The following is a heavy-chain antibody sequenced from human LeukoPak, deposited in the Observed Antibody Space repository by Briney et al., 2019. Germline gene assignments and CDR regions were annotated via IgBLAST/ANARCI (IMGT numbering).Heavy chain of an antibody. CDR1: GFSVSNNY. CDR3: AREYSTRFDY. Sequence: GGSLRLSCAASGFSVSNNYMSWVRQAPGKGLEWVSVIYSGGSTFYADSVKGRFTISRDNSKNTLYLQMNSLRAEDTAVYYCAREYSTRFDYWGQGTLVTVSS. V-gene: IGHV3-66*01. D-gene: IGHD2/OR15-2a*01. CDR2: IYSGGST. J-gene: IGHJ4*02.